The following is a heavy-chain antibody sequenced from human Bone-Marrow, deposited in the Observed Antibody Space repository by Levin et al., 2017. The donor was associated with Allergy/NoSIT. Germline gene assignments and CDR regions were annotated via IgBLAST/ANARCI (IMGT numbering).Heavy chain of an antibody. CDR1: GFTFSSFA. Sequence: PGGSLRLSCAASGFTFSSFALSWVRQAPGKGLEWVSGLSGSGGSTHYVDSVKGRFTISRDNSKNTLYLQMNSLRAEDTAVYYCVKSTGYSSGWWFDYWGQGILVTVSS. CDR3: VKSTGYSSGWWFDY. V-gene: IGHV3-23*01. J-gene: IGHJ4*02. CDR2: LSGSGGST. D-gene: IGHD6-19*01.